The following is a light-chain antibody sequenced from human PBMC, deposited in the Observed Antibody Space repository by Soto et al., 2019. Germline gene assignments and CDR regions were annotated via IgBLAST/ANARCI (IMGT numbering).Light chain of an antibody. CDR1: QDISNY. CDR3: QQYDNLLT. V-gene: IGKV1-33*01. Sequence: DIQMTQSPSSLSASVGDRVTITCQASQDISNYLNWYQQKPGKAPKLLIYEASNLEIGVPSRFSGSGSGTDFTFTISRLQPEDIATYYCQQYDNLLTFGGGTKVEIK. CDR2: EAS. J-gene: IGKJ4*02.